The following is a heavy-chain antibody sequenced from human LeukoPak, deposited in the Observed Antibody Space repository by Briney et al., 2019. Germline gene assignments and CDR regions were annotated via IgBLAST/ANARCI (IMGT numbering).Heavy chain of an antibody. J-gene: IGHJ4*02. Sequence: GRSLRLSCAASGFIFNSYGMHWVRQAPGKGLEWVGVISYDGPNKYYADSVKGRFTISRDDSKSTLYLQMNSLRPEDTAVYYCAKEKLPSGYSFLTDYWGQGTLVTVSS. V-gene: IGHV3-30*18. CDR2: ISYDGPNK. D-gene: IGHD5-18*01. CDR1: GFIFNSYG. CDR3: AKEKLPSGYSFLTDY.